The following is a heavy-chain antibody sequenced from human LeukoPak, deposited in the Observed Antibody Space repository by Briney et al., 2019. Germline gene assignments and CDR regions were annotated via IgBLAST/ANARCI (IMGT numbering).Heavy chain of an antibody. J-gene: IGHJ4*02. CDR1: GGSISSGGYY. V-gene: IGHV4-30-2*01. CDR3: ARGYSSWYTY. CDR2: IYHSGST. Sequence: SETLSLTCTVSGGSISSGGYYWSWIRQPPGKGLEWIGYIYHSGSTYYNPSLKSRVTISVDTSKNQFSLKLSSVTAADTAVYYCARGYSSWYTYWGQGTLVTVSS. D-gene: IGHD6-13*01.